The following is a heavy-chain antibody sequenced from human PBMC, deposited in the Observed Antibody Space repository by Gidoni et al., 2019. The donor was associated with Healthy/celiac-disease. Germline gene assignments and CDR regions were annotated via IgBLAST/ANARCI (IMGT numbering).Heavy chain of an antibody. CDR3: AKDIDGSGSYVFDY. J-gene: IGHJ4*02. Sequence: EVQLVESGGGLVQPGRSLRLSCAASGFTFDDYAMHWVRQAPGKGLEWVSGISWNSGSIGYADSVKGRFTISRDNAKNSLYLQMNSLRAEDTALYYCAKDIDGSGSYVFDYWGQGTLVTVSS. CDR2: ISWNSGSI. V-gene: IGHV3-9*01. CDR1: GFTFDDYA. D-gene: IGHD3-10*01.